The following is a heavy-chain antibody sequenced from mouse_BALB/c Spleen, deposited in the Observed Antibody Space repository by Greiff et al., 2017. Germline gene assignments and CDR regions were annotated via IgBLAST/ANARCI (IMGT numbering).Heavy chain of an antibody. V-gene: IGHV5-6-3*01. J-gene: IGHJ1*01. CDR1: GFTFSSYG. CDR2: INSNGGST. CDR3: ARDWGYWYFDV. Sequence: EVKLMESGGGLVQPGGSLKLSCAASGFTFSSYGMSWVRQTPDKRLELVATINSNGGSTYYPDSVKGRFTISRDNAKNTLYLQMSSLKSEDTAMYYCARDWGYWYFDVWGAGTTVTVSS.